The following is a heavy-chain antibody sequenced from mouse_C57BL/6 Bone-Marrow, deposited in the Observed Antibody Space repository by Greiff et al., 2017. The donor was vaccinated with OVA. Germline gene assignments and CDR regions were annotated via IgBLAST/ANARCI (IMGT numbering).Heavy chain of an antibody. CDR3: TTYRY. CDR1: GFNIKDDY. J-gene: IGHJ2*01. CDR2: IDPENGDT. V-gene: IGHV14-4*01. Sequence: EVMLVESGAELVRPGASVKLSCTASGFNIKDDYMHWVKERPEQGLEWIGWIDPENGDTEYASKFQGKATITADTSSKTVYLHLSSLTSEYTAVYYCTTYRYWGQGTTLTVSS.